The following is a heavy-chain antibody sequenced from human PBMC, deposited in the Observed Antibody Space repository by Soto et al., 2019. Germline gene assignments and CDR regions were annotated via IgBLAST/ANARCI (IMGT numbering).Heavy chain of an antibody. CDR2: VSPYNGNT. J-gene: IGHJ4*02. V-gene: IGHV1-18*04. CDR3: AREYLDYYDTSGYYY. Sequence: ASVKVSCKASGFMFSDYGISWVRQAPGQGLEWMGRVSPYNGNTNYAQNVQGRVTMTTDTATSSVYMELRSLRPDDTAVYYCAREYLDYYDTSGYYYWGQGTLVTVSS. CDR1: GFMFSDYG. D-gene: IGHD3-22*01.